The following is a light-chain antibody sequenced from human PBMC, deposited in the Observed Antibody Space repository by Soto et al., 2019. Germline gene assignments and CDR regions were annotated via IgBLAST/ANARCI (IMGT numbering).Light chain of an antibody. CDR1: ETVATN. CDR2: GAS. Sequence: VMTQSPATLSVSPGERATLSCWASETVATNLAWYQQKPGQAPRLLISGASTRADGISDRFRSSESGTQITLPISSLRSDDSAIYYCQQYFEWPPITFGQRTKVEI. CDR3: QQYFEWPPIT. V-gene: IGKV3-15*01. J-gene: IGKJ1*01.